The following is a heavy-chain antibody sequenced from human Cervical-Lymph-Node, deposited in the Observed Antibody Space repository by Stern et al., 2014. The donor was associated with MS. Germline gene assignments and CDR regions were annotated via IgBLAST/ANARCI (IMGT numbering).Heavy chain of an antibody. CDR2: VSFSGST. V-gene: IGHV4-31*03. CDR1: GVSISSGGYY. CDR3: ANGGDEYNPIDY. J-gene: IGHJ4*02. D-gene: IGHD5-24*01. Sequence: QLQLHESGPGLLTPSQTLSLSCTVSGVSISSGGYYWSWIRQLPGKGLEWIGYVSFSGSTSYNPSVTSRVSISVDTSKNQFSLNLRSVTAADTAVYYCANGGDEYNPIDYWGQGTLVIVST.